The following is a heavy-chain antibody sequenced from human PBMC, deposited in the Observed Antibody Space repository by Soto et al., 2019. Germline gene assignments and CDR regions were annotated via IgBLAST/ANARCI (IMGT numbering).Heavy chain of an antibody. J-gene: IGHJ6*02. CDR3: ATIQIVPAAPTTYYYGMDV. CDR1: GFTFSSYA. Sequence: PGGSLRLSCAASGFTFSSYAMSWVRQAPGKGLEWVSAISGSGGSTYYADSVKGRFTISRDNSKNSLYLHMNNLRAEDTAVYYCATIQIVPAAPTTYYYGMDVWGQGTTVTVSS. CDR2: ISGSGGST. V-gene: IGHV3-23*01. D-gene: IGHD2-2*01.